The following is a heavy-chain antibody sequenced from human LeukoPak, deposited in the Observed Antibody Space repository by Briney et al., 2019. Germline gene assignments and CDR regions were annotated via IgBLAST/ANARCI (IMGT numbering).Heavy chain of an antibody. J-gene: IGHJ4*02. Sequence: GGSLRPSCAASGFTSGSYGMHWVRQAPGKGLEWVAVIWYDGSNKYYADSVKGRFTISRDNSKNTLYLQMNSLRAEDTAVYYCAKTYDILTGYSAYFDYWGQGTLVTVSS. CDR1: GFTSGSYG. V-gene: IGHV3-33*06. CDR3: AKTYDILTGYSAYFDY. CDR2: IWYDGSNK. D-gene: IGHD3-9*01.